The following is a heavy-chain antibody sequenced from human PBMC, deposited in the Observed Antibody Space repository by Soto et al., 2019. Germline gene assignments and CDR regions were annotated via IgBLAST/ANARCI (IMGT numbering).Heavy chain of an antibody. D-gene: IGHD5-18*01. Sequence: PGGSLRLSCGAPGVTFKDYGMHWVRQAPGKGLEWVAVISYDGKQTYYADSVKGRFTISKDKSKRTLFLQMNSLRVDDTAVYYCARDRKRGNIYAKGYYYGMDVWGQGTTVTVSS. J-gene: IGHJ6*02. CDR1: GVTFKDYG. CDR2: ISYDGKQT. CDR3: ARDRKRGNIYAKGYYYGMDV. V-gene: IGHV3-30*03.